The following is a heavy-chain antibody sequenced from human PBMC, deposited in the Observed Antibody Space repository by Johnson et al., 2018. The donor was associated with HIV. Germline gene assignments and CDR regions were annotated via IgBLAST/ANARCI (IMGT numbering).Heavy chain of an antibody. V-gene: IGHV3-30-3*01. CDR1: GFTFSSYA. CDR2: ISYDGSNK. Sequence: PGRSLRLSCAASGFTFSSYAMHWVRQAPGKGLEWVAVISYDGSNKYYADSVKGRFTISRDNSKNTLYLKMNSLRAEDTAVYYCARDLGWSGDAFDIWGQGTMVTVSS. CDR3: ARDLGWSGDAFDI. J-gene: IGHJ3*02. D-gene: IGHD3-16*01.